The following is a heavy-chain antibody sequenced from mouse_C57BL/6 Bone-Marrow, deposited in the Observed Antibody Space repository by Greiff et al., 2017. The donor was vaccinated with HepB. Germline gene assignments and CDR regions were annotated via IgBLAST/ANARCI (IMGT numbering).Heavy chain of an antibody. J-gene: IGHJ4*01. CDR1: GYTFTSYG. CDR3: AREDDGYAMDY. D-gene: IGHD2-12*01. V-gene: IGHV1-81*01. CDR2: IYPRSGNT. Sequence: QVQLKESGAELARPGASVKLSCKASGYTFTSYGISWVKQRTGQGLEWIGEIYPRSGNTYYNEKFKGKATLTADKSSSTAYMELRSLTSEDSAVYFCAREDDGYAMDYWGQGTSVTVSS.